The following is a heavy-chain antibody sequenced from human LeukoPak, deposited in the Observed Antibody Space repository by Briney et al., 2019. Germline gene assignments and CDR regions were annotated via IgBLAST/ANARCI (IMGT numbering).Heavy chain of an antibody. CDR2: FDPGNGEI. V-gene: IGHV1-24*01. J-gene: IGHJ4*02. CDR1: VHTLPDLT. Sequence: ASVKVSCKVSVHTLPDLTMHWVRQAPGKGLEWMGGFDPGNGEIIYAQKFQGRVTMTEDASTDTAYMELSSLKSEDTAVYYCAAGGLYDLLPYWGQGTLVTVSS. CDR3: AAGGLYDLLPY. D-gene: IGHD3-3*01.